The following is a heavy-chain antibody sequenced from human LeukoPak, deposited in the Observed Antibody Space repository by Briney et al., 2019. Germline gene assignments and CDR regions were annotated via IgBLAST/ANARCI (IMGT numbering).Heavy chain of an antibody. D-gene: IGHD2-2*01. CDR3: AKLEAGYCSSTSCYGGGGYFDY. CDR1: GFTFSSYA. J-gene: IGHJ4*02. Sequence: GGSLRLSCAASGFTFSSYAMSWVRQAPGKGLEWVSAISGSGGSTYYADSVKGRFTISRDNSKNTLYLQMNSLRAEDTAVYYCAKLEAGYCSSTSCYGGGGYFDYWGQGTLVTVSS. V-gene: IGHV3-23*01. CDR2: ISGSGGST.